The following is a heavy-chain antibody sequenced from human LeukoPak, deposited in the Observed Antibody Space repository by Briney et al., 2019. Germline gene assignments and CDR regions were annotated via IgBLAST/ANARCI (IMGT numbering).Heavy chain of an antibody. CDR2: ISGSRTST. V-gene: IGHV3-23*01. Sequence: GGSLRLSCAASGFTFSSYAMSWVRQAPGKGLEWVSAISGSRTSTYYADSVKGRFTISRDNSKNTLYLQMNSLRAEDTAVYYCAKAGGYIVGATPFDYWGQGTLVTVSS. CDR3: AKAGGYIVGATPFDY. D-gene: IGHD1-26*01. CDR1: GFTFSSYA. J-gene: IGHJ4*02.